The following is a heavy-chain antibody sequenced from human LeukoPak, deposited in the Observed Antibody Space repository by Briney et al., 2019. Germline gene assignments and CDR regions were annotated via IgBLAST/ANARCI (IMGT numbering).Heavy chain of an antibody. Sequence: GGSLRLSCAPSGFPFDNYAMHWVRQAPGKGLEWVSLISYDGGNKNYADSVKGRFTISRDNSKNTLFLQMNSLRPEDTAVYYCARDPPFSSGWSQNYLDYWGQGTLVTVSS. V-gene: IGHV3-30*04. J-gene: IGHJ4*02. CDR3: ARDPPFSSGWSQNYLDY. CDR1: GFPFDNYA. D-gene: IGHD6-19*01. CDR2: ISYDGGNK.